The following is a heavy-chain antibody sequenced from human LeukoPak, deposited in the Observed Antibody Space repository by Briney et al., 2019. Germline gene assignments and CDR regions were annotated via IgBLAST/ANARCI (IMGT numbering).Heavy chain of an antibody. J-gene: IGHJ6*03. CDR3: ARQGKLWFGELSSLYYYYYMDV. V-gene: IGHV5-51*01. CDR2: IYPGDSDT. D-gene: IGHD3-10*01. Sequence: GESLKISCKGSGYSFTSYWIGWVRQMPGKGLEWMGIIYPGDSDTRYSPSFQGQVTISADKSISTAYLQWSSLKASDTAMSYCARQGKLWFGELSSLYYYYYMDVWGKGTTVTISS. CDR1: GYSFTSYW.